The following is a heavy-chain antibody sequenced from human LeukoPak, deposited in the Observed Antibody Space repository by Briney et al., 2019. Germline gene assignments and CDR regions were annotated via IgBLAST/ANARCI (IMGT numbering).Heavy chain of an antibody. CDR2: INPNSGGT. J-gene: IGHJ4*02. D-gene: IGHD2-2*01. V-gene: IGHV1-2*02. Sequence: ASVKVSCKASGYTFTGYYMHWVRQAPGQGLEWMGWINPNSGGTNYAQKFQGRVTMTRDTSISTAYMELSRLRSDDTAVYYCAAIVVVPAAQNFDYWGQGTLVTVSS. CDR1: GYTFTGYY. CDR3: AAIVVVPAAQNFDY.